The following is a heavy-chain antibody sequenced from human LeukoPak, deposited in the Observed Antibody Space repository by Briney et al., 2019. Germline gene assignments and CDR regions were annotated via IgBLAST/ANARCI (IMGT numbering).Heavy chain of an antibody. Sequence: PGGSLRLSCAASGFTFSSYGMSWVRQAPGKGLEWVSAISGSGGSTYYADSVKGRFTISRDNSKNTLYLQMNSLRAEDTAVYYCAKSSSGYYSPYYFDYWGQGTLVTVSS. CDR1: GFTFSSYG. V-gene: IGHV3-23*01. CDR2: ISGSGGST. J-gene: IGHJ4*02. D-gene: IGHD3-22*01. CDR3: AKSSSGYYSPYYFDY.